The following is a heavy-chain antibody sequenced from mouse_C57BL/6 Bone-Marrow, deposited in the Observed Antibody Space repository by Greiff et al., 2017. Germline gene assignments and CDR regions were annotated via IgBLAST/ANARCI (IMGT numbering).Heavy chain of an antibody. CDR3: ARVCDNYDGFAY. CDR2: IYPTRGYA. V-gene: IGHV1-81*01. J-gene: IGHJ3*01. CDR1: GYTFTFYG. D-gene: IGHD2-12*01. Sequence: LEEPGAELARPGASVKLSCKASGYTFTFYGISWVKQRTGQGLEWIGEIYPTRGYAYDNEKFRGKATMTADKSSSTSYMELRSLTSGDSAVYFCARVCDNYDGFAYWGQGTLVTVSA.